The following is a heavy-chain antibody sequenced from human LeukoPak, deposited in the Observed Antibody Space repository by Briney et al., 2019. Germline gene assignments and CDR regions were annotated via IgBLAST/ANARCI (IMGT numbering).Heavy chain of an antibody. CDR1: GYTFTSYA. CDR2: INAGNGNT. D-gene: IGHD6-19*01. J-gene: IGHJ4*02. V-gene: IGHV1-3*03. Sequence: ASVKVSCKTSGYTFTSYAIHWVRQAPGQRLEWMGWINAGNGNTRYSQEFQGRVIISRDTSASTAYMELSSLRSEDMVVYYCARDSEIVAGPFDYWGQGTLVTVSS. CDR3: ARDSEIVAGPFDY.